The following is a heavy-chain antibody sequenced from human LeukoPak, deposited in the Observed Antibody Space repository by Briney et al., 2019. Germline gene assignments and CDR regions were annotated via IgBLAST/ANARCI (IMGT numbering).Heavy chain of an antibody. CDR1: GFTFSSYS. J-gene: IGHJ5*02. CDR3: ARELAYYYGSGSYNWFDP. V-gene: IGHV3-21*01. Sequence: PGGSLRLSCAASGFTFSSYSMNWVRQAPGKGLEWVSSISSSSSYIYYADSVKGRFTISRDNAKNSLYLQMNSLRAEDTAVYYCARELAYYYGSGSYNWFDPWGQGTLVTVSS. CDR2: ISSSSSYI. D-gene: IGHD3-10*01.